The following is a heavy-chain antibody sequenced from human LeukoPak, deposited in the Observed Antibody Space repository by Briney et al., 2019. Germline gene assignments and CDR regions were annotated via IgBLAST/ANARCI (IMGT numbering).Heavy chain of an antibody. V-gene: IGHV3-66*01. CDR3: AKEYYDFWSGYYYFDY. Sequence: GGSLRLSCAASGFTVSSNYMSWVRQAPGKGLEWVSVIYSGGYTYYADSVKGRFTISRDNSKNTLYLQMNSLRAEDTAVYYCAKEYYDFWSGYYYFDYWGQGTLVTVSS. CDR1: GFTVSSNY. J-gene: IGHJ4*02. CDR2: IYSGGYT. D-gene: IGHD3-3*01.